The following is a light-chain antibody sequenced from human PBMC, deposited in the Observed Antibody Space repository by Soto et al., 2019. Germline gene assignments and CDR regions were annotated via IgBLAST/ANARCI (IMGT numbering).Light chain of an antibody. CDR1: SSDVGGYNY. J-gene: IGLJ1*01. CDR2: DVS. CDR3: SSYTSSSTLSTYG. V-gene: IGLV2-14*03. Sequence: QSVLTQPASVSGSPGQSITISCTGTSSDVGGYNYVSWYQHHPGKAPKLMIYDVSKRPSGVSNRFSGSKSGNTASLIISGLQAEDEADYYCSSYTSSSTLSTYGFGTGTKVTV.